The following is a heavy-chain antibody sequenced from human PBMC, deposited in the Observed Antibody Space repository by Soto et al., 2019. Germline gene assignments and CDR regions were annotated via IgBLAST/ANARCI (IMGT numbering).Heavy chain of an antibody. D-gene: IGHD2-2*01. V-gene: IGHV3-74*01. J-gene: IGHJ5*02. CDR3: ARDLTPFPYQLLHFNWFDP. Sequence: LRLSCAASGFTFSSYWIHWVRQAPWKGLVWVSRINSDGSSTSYADSVKGRFTISRDNAKNTLYLQMNSLRAEDTAVYYCARDLTPFPYQLLHFNWFDPWGQGTLVTVSS. CDR2: INSDGSST. CDR1: GFTFSSYW.